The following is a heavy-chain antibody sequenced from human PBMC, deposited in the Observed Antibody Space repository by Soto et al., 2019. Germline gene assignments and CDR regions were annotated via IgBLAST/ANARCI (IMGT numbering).Heavy chain of an antibody. Sequence: QVQLQESGPGLVKPSETLSLTCTVSGGSISSYYWSWIQQPPGKGLEWIGYIYYSGSTNYNPSLKSRVTISVDTSKNQFSLKLSSVTAADTAVYYCARDYCSGGSCPFLPSGWFDPWGQGTLVTVSS. D-gene: IGHD2-15*01. CDR2: IYYSGST. CDR3: ARDYCSGGSCPFLPSGWFDP. J-gene: IGHJ5*02. CDR1: GGSISSYY. V-gene: IGHV4-59*01.